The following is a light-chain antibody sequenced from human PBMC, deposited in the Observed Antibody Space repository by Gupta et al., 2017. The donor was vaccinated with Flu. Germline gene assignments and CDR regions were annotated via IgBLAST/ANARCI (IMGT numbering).Light chain of an antibody. V-gene: IGLV2-14*01. CDR1: SSDVGGYNY. J-gene: IGLJ1*01. CDR3: SSYTSSSPPYV. CDR2: EVS. Sequence: QSALTQPASVSGSPGQSITISCTGTSSDVGGYNYVSWYQQHPGKAPKLMIYEVSNRLSGVSNRFSGSKSGNTASLTISGLQAEDEADYYCSSYTSSSPPYVFGTGTKVTVI.